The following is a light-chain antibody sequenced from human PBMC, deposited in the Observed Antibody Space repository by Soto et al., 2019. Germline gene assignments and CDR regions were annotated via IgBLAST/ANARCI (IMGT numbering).Light chain of an antibody. Sequence: QSVLTQPASVSGSPGQSITISCTGTSSDVGAYNYVSWYQQHPGKAPKLMIYEVSNRPSGVSNRFSGSNSGNTATLTISRVEAGDEADYYCQVWDSSSDHYVFGTGTKVTVL. J-gene: IGLJ1*01. V-gene: IGLV2-14*01. CDR2: EVS. CDR3: QVWDSSSDHYV. CDR1: SSDVGAYNY.